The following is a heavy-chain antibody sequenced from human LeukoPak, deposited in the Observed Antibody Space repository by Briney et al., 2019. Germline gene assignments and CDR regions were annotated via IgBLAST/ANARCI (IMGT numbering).Heavy chain of an antibody. J-gene: IGHJ4*02. V-gene: IGHV1-2*02. Sequence: ASVKVSCKASGYTFTGYFIHWVRQAPGQGLEWMGWINPNSGGTNYAQKFQGRVTMTRDTSISTAYMELSRLRSDDTAVYYCARAGYSSSWDFDYWGQGTLVTVSS. CDR3: ARAGYSSSWDFDY. CDR2: INPNSGGT. D-gene: IGHD6-13*01. CDR1: GYTFTGYF.